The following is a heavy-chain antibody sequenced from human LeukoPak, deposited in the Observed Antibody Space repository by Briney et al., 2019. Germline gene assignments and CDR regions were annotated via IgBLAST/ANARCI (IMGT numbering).Heavy chain of an antibody. CDR2: IWYDGGIK. Sequence: GGSLRLSCAASGFTFSTYGMHWVRQAPGKGLEWVAVIWYDGGIKYYADSLKGRFTISRDNSKNTLYLQMNSLRAEDTAVYYCARVVGPYDYWGQGTLVTVSS. CDR3: ARVVGPYDY. CDR1: GFTFSTYG. D-gene: IGHD3-10*01. V-gene: IGHV3-33*01. J-gene: IGHJ4*02.